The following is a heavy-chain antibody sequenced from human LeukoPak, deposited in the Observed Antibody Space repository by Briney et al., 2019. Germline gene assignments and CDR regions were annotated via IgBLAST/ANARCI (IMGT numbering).Heavy chain of an antibody. D-gene: IGHD2/OR15-2a*01. V-gene: IGHV3-23*01. CDR1: GFTFRNYV. CDR2: ITGDGGGT. Sequence: GGSLRLSCAASGFTFRNYVMSWVRQTPEKGLEWVSAITGDGGGTNHADSVKGRFTISRDNSENTLSLQMNSLRADDTAIYYCAKSCNSGNCYYNYWGQGTLVTVSS. J-gene: IGHJ4*02. CDR3: AKSCNSGNCYYNY.